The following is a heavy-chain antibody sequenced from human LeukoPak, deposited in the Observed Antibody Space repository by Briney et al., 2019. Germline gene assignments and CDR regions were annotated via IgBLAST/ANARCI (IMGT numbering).Heavy chain of an antibody. V-gene: IGHV4-59*01. CDR1: GGSISTYY. D-gene: IGHD3-3*01. Sequence: EPSETLSLTCTVPGGSISTYYWSWIRQPPGKGLEWIGSVYYNGNTYYNPSLKSRVTISPDTSKNQFSLKLSSVTAADTAVYYCARLLGGDPYYMDVWGKGTTVTVSS. CDR3: ARLLGGDPYYMDV. J-gene: IGHJ6*03. CDR2: VYYNGNT.